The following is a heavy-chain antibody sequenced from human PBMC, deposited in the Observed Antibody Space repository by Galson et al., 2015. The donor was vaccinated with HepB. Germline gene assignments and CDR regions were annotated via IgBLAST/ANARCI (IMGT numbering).Heavy chain of an antibody. CDR3: AKDLVGHDAFDI. J-gene: IGHJ3*02. V-gene: IGHV3-30*18. Sequence: SLRLSCAASGFTFSSYGMHWVRQAPGKGLEWVAVISYDGSNKYYADSVKGRFTISRDNSKNTLYLQMNSLRAEDTAVYYCAKDLVGHDAFDIWGQGTMVTVSS. CDR1: GFTFSSYG. D-gene: IGHD6-6*01. CDR2: ISYDGSNK.